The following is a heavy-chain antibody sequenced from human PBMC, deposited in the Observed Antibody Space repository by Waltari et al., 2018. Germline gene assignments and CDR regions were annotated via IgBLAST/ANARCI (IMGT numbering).Heavy chain of an antibody. J-gene: IGHJ4*02. V-gene: IGHV4-38-2*02. Sequence: QVQLQESGPGLVKPSETLSLTCTVSGYSISSGYYWGWIRQPPGKGLEWIGSIYHSGSTYYNPSLKSRVTISVDTSKNQFSLKLSSVTAADTAVYYCARMVQDSYFDYWGQGTLVTVSS. CDR2: IYHSGST. D-gene: IGHD3-10*01. CDR1: GYSISSGYY. CDR3: ARMVQDSYFDY.